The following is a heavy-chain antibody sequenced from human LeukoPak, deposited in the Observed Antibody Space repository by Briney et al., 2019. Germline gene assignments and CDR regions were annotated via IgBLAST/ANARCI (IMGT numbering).Heavy chain of an antibody. Sequence: GGSQSLSCTPSVFTFGLFPMLCLRHSPEKGLVGFGFIRSKAYGGITRYCASVKGRFTISRDDSKSIAYLQMNSLKTEDTAVDYCTRVYCSSTSCYRVLGFDYWGQGTLVTVSS. D-gene: IGHD2-2*02. CDR2: IRSKAYGGIT. CDR3: TRVYCSSTSCYRVLGFDY. V-gene: IGHV3-49*03. J-gene: IGHJ4*02. CDR1: VFTFGLFP.